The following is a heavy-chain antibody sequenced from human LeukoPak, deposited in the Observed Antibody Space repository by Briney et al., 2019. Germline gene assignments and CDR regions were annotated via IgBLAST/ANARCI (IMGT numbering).Heavy chain of an antibody. CDR2: ISGSGGST. D-gene: IGHD3-22*01. V-gene: IGHV3-23*01. CDR1: GFTFSSYA. CDR3: AKDQSTDYYDSSGYYDY. J-gene: IGHJ4*02. Sequence: GGSLRLSCAASGFTFSSYAMSWVRQAPGKGLEWVSAISGSGGSTYHADSVKGRFTISRDNSKNTLYLQMNSLRAEDTAVYYCAKDQSTDYYDSSGYYDYWGQGTLVTVSS.